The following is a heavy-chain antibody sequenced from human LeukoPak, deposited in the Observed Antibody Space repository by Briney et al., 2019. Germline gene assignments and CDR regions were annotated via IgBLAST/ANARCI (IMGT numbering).Heavy chain of an antibody. Sequence: GGSLRLSCVASGFIISSYALAWVGQTPGKGLEWVSAVTGGGDGTDYIESGKGRFTISRENSKKTIYMQMNSQRAEDTAIYFCGSDPNGDYVGALGYWGRGTLVTVSS. CDR2: VTGGGDGT. CDR1: GFIISSYA. J-gene: IGHJ4*01. D-gene: IGHD2-8*01. CDR3: GSDPNGDYVGALGY. V-gene: IGHV3-23*01.